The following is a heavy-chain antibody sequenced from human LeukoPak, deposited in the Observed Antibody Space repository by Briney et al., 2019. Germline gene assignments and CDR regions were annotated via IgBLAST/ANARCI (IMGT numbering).Heavy chain of an antibody. CDR2: ISSSSSYI. CDR3: ARDPVGYSSSWSFYGMDV. V-gene: IGHV3-21*04. CDR1: GFTFSSYA. D-gene: IGHD6-13*01. Sequence: PGGSLRLSCAASGFTFSSYAMSWVRQAPGKGLEWVSSISSSSSYIYYADSVKGRFTISRDNAKNSLYLQMNSLRAEDTAVYYCARDPVGYSSSWSFYGMDVWGQGTTVTVSS. J-gene: IGHJ6*02.